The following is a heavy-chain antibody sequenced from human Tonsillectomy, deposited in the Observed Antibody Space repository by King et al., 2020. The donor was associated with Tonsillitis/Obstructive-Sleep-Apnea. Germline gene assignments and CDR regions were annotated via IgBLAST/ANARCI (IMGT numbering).Heavy chain of an antibody. CDR1: GFTVSSNY. D-gene: IGHD3-3*01. V-gene: IGHV3-66*01. CDR3: ASERRFWSGYYGANWFDP. Sequence: VQLVESGGGLVQPGGSLRLSCAASGFTVSSNYMSGVRQAPGKGLEWGSVIYSGGSTYYADSVKGRFTISRDNSQNTLYLQMNSLRAEDTAVYYCASERRFWSGYYGANWFDPWGQGTLVTVSS. J-gene: IGHJ5*02. CDR2: IYSGGST.